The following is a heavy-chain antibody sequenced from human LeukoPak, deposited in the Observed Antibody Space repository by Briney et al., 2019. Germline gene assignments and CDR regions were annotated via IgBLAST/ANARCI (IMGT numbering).Heavy chain of an antibody. CDR2: IKQDGSEK. V-gene: IGHV3-7*01. CDR3: ARGYYGSGDAFDI. J-gene: IGHJ3*02. D-gene: IGHD3-10*01. Sequence: GGSLRLSCAASGFTFSSYWMSWVRQAPGKGLEWVANIKQDGSEKYYVDSVKGRFTISRDNAKNSLYLQMNNLRAEDTAVYYCARGYYGSGDAFDIWGQGTMVTVSS. CDR1: GFTFSSYW.